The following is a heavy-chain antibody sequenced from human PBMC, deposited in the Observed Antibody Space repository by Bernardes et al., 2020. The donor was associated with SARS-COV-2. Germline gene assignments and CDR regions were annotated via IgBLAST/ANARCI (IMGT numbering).Heavy chain of an antibody. CDR3: ARQLGRNYGWYFDY. J-gene: IGHJ4*02. CDR1: GYSFTTYW. V-gene: IGHV5-51*01. D-gene: IGHD1-7*01. Sequence: KVSCKASGYSFTTYWIGWVRQMPGKGLEWMGIIYPGDSDTRYSPSFEGQVTISADKSISTAYLQWSSLKASDTAMYYCARQLGRNYGWYFDYWGQGTLVTVSS. CDR2: IYPGDSDT.